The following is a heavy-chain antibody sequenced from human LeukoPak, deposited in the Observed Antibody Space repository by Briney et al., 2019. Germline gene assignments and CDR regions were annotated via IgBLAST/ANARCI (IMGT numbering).Heavy chain of an antibody. CDR2: ISGSGGST. CDR3: AKDVVLRGNYFDY. Sequence: GGSLRLSCAASGFTFSSYAMSWVRQAPGKGLEWVSAISGSGGSTHYADSVKGRFTISRDNSKNTLYLQMNSLRAEDTAVYYCAKDVVLRGNYFDYWGQGTLVTVSS. J-gene: IGHJ4*02. D-gene: IGHD2-21*01. CDR1: GFTFSSYA. V-gene: IGHV3-23*01.